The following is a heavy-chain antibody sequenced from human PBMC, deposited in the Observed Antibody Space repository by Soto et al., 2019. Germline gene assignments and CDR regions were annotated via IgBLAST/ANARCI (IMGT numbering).Heavy chain of an antibody. J-gene: IGHJ5*02. CDR2: IHYSGST. Sequence: PSETLSLTCTVSGGSITSYYWSWVRQPPGQGLEWIGFIHYSGSTKYNPSLKSRVTISVDPSQNQLSLKLSSVTAADTAVYYCARESAGSHKNNWFDPWGQGTLVTVSS. V-gene: IGHV4-59*01. CDR3: ARESAGSHKNNWFDP. CDR1: GGSITSYY.